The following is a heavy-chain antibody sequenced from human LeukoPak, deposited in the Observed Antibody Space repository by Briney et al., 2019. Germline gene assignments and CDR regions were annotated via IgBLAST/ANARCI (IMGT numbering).Heavy chain of an antibody. J-gene: IGHJ4*02. CDR2: ISGSGGST. V-gene: IGHV3-23*01. Sequence: GGSLRLSCAASGFTFSSYAMSWVRQAPGKGLEWVSAISGSGGSTYYADSVKGRFTISRDNSKNTLYLQMNSLRAEDTAVYYCARDTSGSYSLFDYWGQGTLVTVSS. D-gene: IGHD1-26*01. CDR1: GFTFSSYA. CDR3: ARDTSGSYSLFDY.